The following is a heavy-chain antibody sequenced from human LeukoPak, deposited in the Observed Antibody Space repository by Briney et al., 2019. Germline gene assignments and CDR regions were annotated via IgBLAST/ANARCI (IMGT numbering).Heavy chain of an antibody. V-gene: IGHV4-34*01. Sequence: SETLSLTCAVYGGSFSGYYWSWIRRPPGKGLGWIGEINHSGSTNYNPSLKSRVTISVDTSKNQFSLKLSSVTAADTAVYYCARGRIKDYWGQGTLVTVSS. D-gene: IGHD1-14*01. CDR3: ARGRIKDY. CDR1: GGSFSGYY. J-gene: IGHJ4*02. CDR2: INHSGST.